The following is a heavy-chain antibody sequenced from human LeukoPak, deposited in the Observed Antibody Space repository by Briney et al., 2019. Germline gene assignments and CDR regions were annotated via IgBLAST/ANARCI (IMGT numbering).Heavy chain of an antibody. CDR1: GYTFTGDY. J-gene: IGHJ6*02. Sequence: GASVKVSCKASGYTFTGDYMHWVRQAPGQGPEWMGWIIPNSGGTNYAQKFQGRVTMTRDTSISTAYMELSRLRFDDTAVYYCHYYSYGMDVWGQGTTVTVSS. V-gene: IGHV1-2*02. CDR2: IIPNSGGT. CDR3: HYYSYGMDV.